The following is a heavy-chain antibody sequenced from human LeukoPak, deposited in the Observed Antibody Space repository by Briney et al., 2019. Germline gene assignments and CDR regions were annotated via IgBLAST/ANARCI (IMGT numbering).Heavy chain of an antibody. J-gene: IGHJ3*02. CDR2: ISGSGGST. V-gene: IGHV3-23*01. D-gene: IGHD6-6*01. CDR3: AKERARPDDAFDI. CDR1: GFTFSSYA. Sequence: QPGGSLRLSCAASGFTFSSYAMSWVRQAPGKGLEWVSAISGSGGSTYYADSVKGRFTISRGNSKNMLYLQMNSLRAEDTAVYYCAKERARPDDAFDIWGQGTMVTVSS.